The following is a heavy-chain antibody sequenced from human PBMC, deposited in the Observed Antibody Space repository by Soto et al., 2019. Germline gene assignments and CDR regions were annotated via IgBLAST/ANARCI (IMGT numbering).Heavy chain of an antibody. CDR2: VSNNGART. Sequence: PGGSLRLSCSASGFSFNTYTMHWVRQAPGRGLEYVSAVSNNGARTYYADSLKDRFTISRDNSKNTLYLQMSSLRAEDTAVYYCVRGGLVAMIRSHFDYWGLGTLVTVSS. CDR1: GFSFNTYT. CDR3: VRGGLVAMIRSHFDY. V-gene: IGHV3-64D*08. J-gene: IGHJ4*02. D-gene: IGHD5-12*01.